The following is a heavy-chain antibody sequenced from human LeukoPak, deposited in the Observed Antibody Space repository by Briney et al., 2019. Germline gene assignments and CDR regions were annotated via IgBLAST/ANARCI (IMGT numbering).Heavy chain of an antibody. Sequence: GASVKVSCKASGYTFTSYYMHWVRQAPGQRLEWMGWINAGNGNTKYSQKFQGRVTITRDTSASTAYMELSSLRSEDTAVYYCAREGPALQGYYYGMDVWGQGTTVTVSS. CDR1: GYTFTSYY. D-gene: IGHD5-24*01. J-gene: IGHJ6*02. V-gene: IGHV1-3*01. CDR3: AREGPALQGYYYGMDV. CDR2: INAGNGNT.